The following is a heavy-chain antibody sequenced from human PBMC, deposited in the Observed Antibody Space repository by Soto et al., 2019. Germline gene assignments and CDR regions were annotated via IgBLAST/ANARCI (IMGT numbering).Heavy chain of an antibody. CDR2: INPNSGGT. V-gene: IGHV1-2*04. CDR1: GYTFTDYY. Sequence: ASVKVSCKASGYTFTDYYMHWVRQAPGQGLEWMGWINPNSGGTNYAQKFQGWVTMTRDTSISTAYMELSRLRSDDTAVYYCARRPLYGSGVDYWGQGTLVTVSS. CDR3: ARRPLYGSGVDY. D-gene: IGHD3-10*01. J-gene: IGHJ4*02.